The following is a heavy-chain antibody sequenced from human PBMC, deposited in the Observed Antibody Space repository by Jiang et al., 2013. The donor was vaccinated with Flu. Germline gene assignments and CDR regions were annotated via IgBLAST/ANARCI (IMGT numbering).Heavy chain of an antibody. J-gene: IGHJ4*02. D-gene: IGHD6-19*01. Sequence: SRVTISVDTSKNQFSLKLSSVTAADTAVYYCARVISVAGGGSINYWGQGTLVTVSS. CDR3: ARVISVAGGGSINY. V-gene: IGHV4-30-2*04.